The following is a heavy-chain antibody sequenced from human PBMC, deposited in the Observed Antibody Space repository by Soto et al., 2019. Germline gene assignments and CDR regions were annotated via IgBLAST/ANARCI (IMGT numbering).Heavy chain of an antibody. CDR1: EFTFSSYE. D-gene: IGHD1-26*01. CDR2: ISRSGSTI. J-gene: IGHJ4*02. V-gene: IGHV3-48*03. CDR3: AREGSYYFDY. Sequence: GGSLRLSCAASEFTFSSYEMHWVRRASGKGLEWVSYISRSGSTIYYADSVKGRFTISRDNAKNSLYLQMNSLRAEDTAVYYCAREGSYYFDYWGQGTLVTVSS.